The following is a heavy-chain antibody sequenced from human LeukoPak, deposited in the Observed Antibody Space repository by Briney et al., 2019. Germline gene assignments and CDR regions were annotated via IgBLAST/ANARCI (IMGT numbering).Heavy chain of an antibody. Sequence: PSETLSLTCTVSGGSISSYYWSWIRQPPGKGLEWIGYIYYSGSTNYNPSLKSRVTISVDTSKNQFSLKLSSVTAADTAVYYCARRALGGWYRDWGQGTLVTVSS. J-gene: IGHJ4*02. CDR1: GGSISSYY. V-gene: IGHV4-59*08. D-gene: IGHD6-19*01. CDR2: IYYSGST. CDR3: ARRALGGWYRD.